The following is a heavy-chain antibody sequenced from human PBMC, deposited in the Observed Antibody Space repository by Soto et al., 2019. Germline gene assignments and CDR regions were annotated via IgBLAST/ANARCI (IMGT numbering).Heavy chain of an antibody. CDR2: IRSNADGGTT. Sequence: GGSLRLSCATSGFTFKNVWMNWVRQAPGKGLEWVGRIRSNADGGTTEDAAPVIGRFTISRDDSKNTLYLQMNSLRTEDTAVYYCTTTRSTTSCFDYWGRGTLVTVSS. D-gene: IGHD2-2*01. CDR3: TTTRSTTSCFDY. J-gene: IGHJ4*02. V-gene: IGHV3-15*07. CDR1: GFTFKNVW.